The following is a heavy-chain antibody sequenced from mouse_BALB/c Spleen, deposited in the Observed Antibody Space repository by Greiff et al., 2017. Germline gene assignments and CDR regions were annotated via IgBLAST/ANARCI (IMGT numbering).Heavy chain of an antibody. CDR3: ARPGSSYWYFDV. D-gene: IGHD1-1*01. V-gene: IGHV1-87*01. J-gene: IGHJ1*01. CDR2: IYPGDGDT. CDR1: GYTFTSYW. Sequence: VKVVESGAELARPGASVKLSCKASGYTFTSYWMQWVKQRPGQGLEWIGAIYPGDGDTRYTQKFKGKATLTADKSSSTAYMQLSSLASEDSAVYYCARPGSSYWYFDVWGAGTTVTVSS.